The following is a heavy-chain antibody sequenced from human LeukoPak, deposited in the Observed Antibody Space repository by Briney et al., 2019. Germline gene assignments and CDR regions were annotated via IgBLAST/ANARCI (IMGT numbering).Heavy chain of an antibody. CDR3: ARDWAPAAHTTIDY. CDR2: ISAYNGNT. CDR1: GYTFTSYG. Sequence: ASVKVPCKASGYTFTSYGISWVRQAPGQGLEWMGWISAYNGNTNYAQKLQGRVTMTTDTSTSTAYMELRSLRSDDTAVYYCARDWAPAAHTTIDYWGQGTLVTVSS. J-gene: IGHJ4*02. D-gene: IGHD2-2*01. V-gene: IGHV1-18*01.